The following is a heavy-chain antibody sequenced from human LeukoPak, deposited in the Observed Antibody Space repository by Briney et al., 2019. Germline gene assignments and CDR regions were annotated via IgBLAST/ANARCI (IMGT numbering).Heavy chain of an antibody. CDR1: GFTFSSYA. J-gene: IGHJ4*02. D-gene: IGHD6-19*01. CDR3: AKDRIVMSGFFDY. CDR2: INGRDGNT. V-gene: IGHV3-23*01. Sequence: GGSLRLSCAASGFTFSSYAMSWVRQAPGKGLEWVSGINGRDGNTYYADSVKGRFTISRDNSKNTLYLQMISLRVEDTAIYYCAKDRIVMSGFFDYWGQGTLVTVSS.